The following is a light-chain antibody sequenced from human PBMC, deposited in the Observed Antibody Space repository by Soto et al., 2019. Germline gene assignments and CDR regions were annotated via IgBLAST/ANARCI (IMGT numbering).Light chain of an antibody. CDR2: GNS. J-gene: IGLJ2*01. Sequence: QAVVTQPPSVSGAPGQRVTISCTGSSSNIGAGYDVHWYQQLPGTAPKLLIYGNSKRPSGVPDRFSGSKSGTSASLAITGLQAEDEADYSCQSYDSSLSGSVFGGGTKVTVL. CDR1: SSNIGAGYD. V-gene: IGLV1-40*01. CDR3: QSYDSSLSGSV.